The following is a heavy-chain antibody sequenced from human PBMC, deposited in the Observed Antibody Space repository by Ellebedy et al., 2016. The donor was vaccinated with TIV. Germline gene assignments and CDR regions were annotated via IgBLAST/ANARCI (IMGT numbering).Heavy chain of an antibody. J-gene: IGHJ5*02. D-gene: IGHD2-15*01. V-gene: IGHV4-34*01. CDR1: GVFLSAYY. CDR3: AKSGEFLDFVVSEVVTRWFDP. Sequence: MPSETLSLTCGVHGVFLSAYYWTWSRQSPGKGLEWIGEDSHRGNTKCNPSLKSRVTMVLDTSKNMFSLNLTSVTAADTAVYYCAKSGEFLDFVVSEVVTRWFDPWGQGTLVTVSS. CDR2: DSHRGNT.